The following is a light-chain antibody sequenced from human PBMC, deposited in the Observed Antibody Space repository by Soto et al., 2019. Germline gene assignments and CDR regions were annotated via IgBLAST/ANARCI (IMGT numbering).Light chain of an antibody. CDR2: VDK. V-gene: IGLV6-57*04. CDR1: GGSNASYY. J-gene: IGLJ1*01. Sequence: NFLLTQPRPVAETPGKTVSISCTRSGGSNASYYVQWYQQRPGSAPTTVIYVDKQRPSGVPGRFSGSIDRSSNSASLTISGLTTEDEAAYYCLSYDTSIFGFGSGTKVTVL. CDR3: LSYDTSIFG.